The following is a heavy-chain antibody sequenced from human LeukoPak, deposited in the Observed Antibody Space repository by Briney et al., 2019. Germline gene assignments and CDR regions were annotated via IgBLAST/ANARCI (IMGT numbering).Heavy chain of an antibody. CDR3: ARHFLAAAGSKGPLDY. CDR2: ISYDGNNK. Sequence: PGGSLRLSCAASGFTFSSHAMHWVRQAPGKGLEWVAIISYDGNNKYYAESVKGRFTISRDNSKNTLYLQMNSLRAEDTAVYYCARHFLAAAGSKGPLDYWGQGTLVTVSS. V-gene: IGHV3-30-3*01. D-gene: IGHD6-13*01. CDR1: GFTFSSHA. J-gene: IGHJ4*02.